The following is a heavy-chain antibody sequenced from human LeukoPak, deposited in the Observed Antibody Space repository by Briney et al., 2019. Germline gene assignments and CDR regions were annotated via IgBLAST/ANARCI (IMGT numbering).Heavy chain of an antibody. J-gene: IGHJ3*02. D-gene: IGHD1-26*01. CDR2: ISGSGGST. CDR1: GFTFSSYA. CDR3: AREGSYKDDFAM. Sequence: GGSLRLSCAASGFTFSSYAMSWVRQAPGKGLEWVSAISGSGGSTYYADSVKGRFTISRANAKNSLYLQMNSLRAEDTAVYYCAREGSYKDDFAMWGQGTMVTVSP. V-gene: IGHV3-23*01.